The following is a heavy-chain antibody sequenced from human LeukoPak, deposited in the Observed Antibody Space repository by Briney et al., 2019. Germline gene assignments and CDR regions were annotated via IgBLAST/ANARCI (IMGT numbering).Heavy chain of an antibody. CDR2: ISAYNGNT. V-gene: IGHV1-18*01. Sequence: GASVKVSCKASGYTFTSYDINWVRQAPGQGLEWMGWISAYNGNTNYAQKLQGRVTMTTDTSTSTAYMELRSLRSDDTAVYYCAREGRFLEWPHYGMDVWGQGTTVTVSS. J-gene: IGHJ6*02. D-gene: IGHD3-3*01. CDR1: GYTFTSYD. CDR3: AREGRFLEWPHYGMDV.